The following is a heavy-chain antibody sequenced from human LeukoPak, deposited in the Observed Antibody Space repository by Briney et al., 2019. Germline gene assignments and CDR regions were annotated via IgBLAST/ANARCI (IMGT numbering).Heavy chain of an antibody. D-gene: IGHD2-2*01. CDR1: GGSMSPYH. CDR3: ARGLRGLVVPAAILGMDV. CDR2: IYYNGST. Sequence: PSETLSLTCTVSGGSMSPYHWGWIRQPPGKGLEWTGYIYYNGSTNYNPSLNSRVTISVDTSKNQFSLKLSSVTAADTAVYYCARGLRGLVVPAAILGMDVWGQGTTVTVSS. J-gene: IGHJ6*02. V-gene: IGHV4-59*01.